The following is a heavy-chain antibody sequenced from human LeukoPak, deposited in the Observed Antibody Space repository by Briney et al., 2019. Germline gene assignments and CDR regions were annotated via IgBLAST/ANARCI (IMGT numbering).Heavy chain of an antibody. V-gene: IGHV1-69*13. J-gene: IGHJ2*01. D-gene: IGHD4-17*01. CDR1: GGTFSSYA. CDR3: ARGTDYGDYPRSHRYWYFDL. Sequence: SVKVSCRASGGTFSSYAISWVRQAPGQGLEWMGGIIPIFGTANYAQKFQGRVTITADESTSTAYMELSSLRSEDTAVYYCARGTDYGDYPRSHRYWYFDLWGRGTLVTVSS. CDR2: IIPIFGTA.